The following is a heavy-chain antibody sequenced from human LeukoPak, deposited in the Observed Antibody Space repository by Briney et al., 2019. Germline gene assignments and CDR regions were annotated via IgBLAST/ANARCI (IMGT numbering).Heavy chain of an antibody. Sequence: GESLKISCKGSGYSFTSYWISWVRQMPGKGLEWMGRIDPSDSYTNYSPSFQGHVTIPADKSISTAYLQWSSLKASDTAMYYCARLPTVARPSPAQIDYWGQGTLVTVSS. D-gene: IGHD6-19*01. J-gene: IGHJ4*02. CDR3: ARLPTVARPSPAQIDY. V-gene: IGHV5-10-1*01. CDR1: GYSFTSYW. CDR2: IDPSDSYT.